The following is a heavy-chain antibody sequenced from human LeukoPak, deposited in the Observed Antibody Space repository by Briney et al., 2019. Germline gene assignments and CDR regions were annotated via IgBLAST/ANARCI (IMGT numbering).Heavy chain of an antibody. J-gene: IGHJ4*02. V-gene: IGHV3-73*01. CDR1: GFTFSGSA. CDR2: IRSTANGYAT. D-gene: IGHD5-18*01. Sequence: PGGSLRLSCAASGFTFSGSALHWVRQASGKGLEWVGRIRSTANGYATAYAASVKGRFTISRDNAKNSLYLQMNSLRAEDTAVYYCAREYRSYGPYYFDYWGQGTLVTVSS. CDR3: AREYRSYGPYYFDY.